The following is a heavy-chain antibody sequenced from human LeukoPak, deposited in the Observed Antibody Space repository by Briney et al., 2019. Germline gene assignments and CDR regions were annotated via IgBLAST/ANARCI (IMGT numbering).Heavy chain of an antibody. D-gene: IGHD3-3*01. V-gene: IGHV3-23*01. CDR2: ISGSGGST. CDR1: GFTFSSYA. Sequence: PGGSLRLSCAASGFTFSSYAMSWVRQAPGKGLEWVSAISGSGGSTYYADSVKGRFTISRDNSKNTLYLQMNSPRAEDTAVYYCATYYDFWSGAVYYFDYWGQGTLVTVSS. J-gene: IGHJ4*02. CDR3: ATYYDFWSGAVYYFDY.